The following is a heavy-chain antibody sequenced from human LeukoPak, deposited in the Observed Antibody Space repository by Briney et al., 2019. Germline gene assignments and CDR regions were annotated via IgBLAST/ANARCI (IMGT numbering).Heavy chain of an antibody. J-gene: IGHJ4*01. CDR2: MDYSRVS. Sequence: SGTLSLTCAVSGGSITPYFWSWIRQPPGKGLEWIGYMDYSRVSNYSPSLKSRVTMSVDTSKNHFSLNLRSVTAADSGVYFCARGYAAAGLFDHWGHGTLVTVSS. D-gene: IGHD6-25*01. V-gene: IGHV4-59*01. CDR3: ARGYAAAGLFDH. CDR1: GGSITPYF.